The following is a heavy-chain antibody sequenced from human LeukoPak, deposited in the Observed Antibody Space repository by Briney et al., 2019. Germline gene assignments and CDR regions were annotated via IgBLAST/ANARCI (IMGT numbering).Heavy chain of an antibody. D-gene: IGHD5-18*01. CDR3: ARDSYVDTAMAFDY. V-gene: IGHV3-21*01. CDR2: ISSSGTYI. CDR1: GYTFSDYS. J-gene: IGHJ4*02. Sequence: GGSLRLSCAASGYTFSDYSVNWVRQVPGKGLEWVSSISSSGTYIYYADSVKGRFTISRDNAKNSLYLQMNSLRAEDTAVYYCARDSYVDTAMAFDYWGQGTLVTVSS.